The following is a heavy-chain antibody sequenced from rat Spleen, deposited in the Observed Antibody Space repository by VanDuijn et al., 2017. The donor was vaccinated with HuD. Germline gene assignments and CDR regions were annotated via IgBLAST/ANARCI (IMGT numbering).Heavy chain of an antibody. CDR1: GFTFNNYW. V-gene: IGHV5-31*01. D-gene: IGHD1-2*01. CDR2: ITNTGGST. CDR3: TRDRYYSSYDYFDY. J-gene: IGHJ2*01. Sequence: EVQLVESGGGLVQPGRSLKLSCVASGFTFNNYWMTWIRQAPGKGLEWVASITNTGGSTYYPDSVKGRFTISRDNAKSTLYLQMNILRTEDTATYYCTRDRYYSSYDYFDYWGQGVRVTFSS.